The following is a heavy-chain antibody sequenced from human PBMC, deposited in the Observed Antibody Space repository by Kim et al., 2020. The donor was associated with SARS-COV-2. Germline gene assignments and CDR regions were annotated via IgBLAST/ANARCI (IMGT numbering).Heavy chain of an antibody. D-gene: IGHD4-4*01. J-gene: IGHJ4*02. Sequence: YAAPWRRRFTIHRDNNNNALDLQMHSLSAEDTAVYYCARGPNYSPFDYWGQGTLVTVSS. CDR3: ARGPNYSPFDY. V-gene: IGHV3-48*03.